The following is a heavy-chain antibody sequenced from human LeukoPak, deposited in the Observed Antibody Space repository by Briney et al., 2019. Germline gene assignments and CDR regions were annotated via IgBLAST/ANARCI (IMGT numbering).Heavy chain of an antibody. CDR3: ARGGRGEGTGTTRVAFDL. V-gene: IGHV1-46*01. J-gene: IGHJ3*01. Sequence: GASVKVSCTAAGYTFTTYYMHWVRQAPGQGLEWMGTINPSGGSTSYAQRFQGRVTMTRDTSTSTVYMELSSLRSEDTAVYYCARGGRGEGTGTTRVAFDLWGQGTMVTVSS. CDR1: GYTFTTYY. D-gene: IGHD1-1*01. CDR2: INPSGGST.